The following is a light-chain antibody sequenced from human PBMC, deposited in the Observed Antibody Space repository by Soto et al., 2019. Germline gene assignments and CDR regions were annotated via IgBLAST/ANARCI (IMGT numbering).Light chain of an antibody. CDR2: GAS. CDR1: QSVSNNY. J-gene: IGKJ4*01. V-gene: IGKV3-20*01. Sequence: EIVLTQSPGTLSLSPGERVTLSCRASQSVSNNYLAWYQHKPGQAPRLLIYGASSRATGIPDRFSGSGSATDFTLTISRLEPEDFAVYYCQQYGTSPPLTFXGGTKVDIK. CDR3: QQYGTSPPLT.